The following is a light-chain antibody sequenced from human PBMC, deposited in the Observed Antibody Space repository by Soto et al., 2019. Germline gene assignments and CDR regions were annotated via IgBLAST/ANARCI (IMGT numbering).Light chain of an antibody. CDR2: DAS. J-gene: IGKJ3*01. Sequence: DIQMTQSPSSLSASVGDRVTITCQASQDISNYLNWYQQQPGKAPKLLISDASNLETGVPSRFSGSGSGTDFTFTISSLQAEDFATYYCQNYAKLYLFTFGPGTKVDIK. V-gene: IGKV1-33*01. CDR1: QDISNY. CDR3: QNYAKLYLFT.